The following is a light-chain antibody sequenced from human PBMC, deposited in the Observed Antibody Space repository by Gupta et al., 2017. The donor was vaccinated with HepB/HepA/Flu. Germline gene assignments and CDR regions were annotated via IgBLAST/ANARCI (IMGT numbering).Light chain of an antibody. CDR3: SSYSSSTTPYV. V-gene: IGLV2-14*03. CDR2: DVS. Sequence: QSALTQPASVSASPGQSITISCTGTINDVGGYNYVSWYQQHPAKAPKLLLYDVSDRPSGVANRFSGSKSGNTASLTISGLQAGDEADYYCSSYSSSTTPYVFGTGTKVTVL. J-gene: IGLJ1*01. CDR1: INDVGGYNY.